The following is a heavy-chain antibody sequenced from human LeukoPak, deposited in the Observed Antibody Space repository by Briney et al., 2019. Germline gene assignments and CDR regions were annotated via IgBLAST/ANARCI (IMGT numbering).Heavy chain of an antibody. D-gene: IGHD3-3*01. V-gene: IGHV4-59*01. CDR1: GGSISSYY. CDR2: IYYSGST. J-gene: IGHJ4*02. CDR3: ASTSDYDFWSGYYPRYDY. Sequence: PSETLSLTCTVSGGSISSYYWSWIRQPPGKGLEWIGYIYYSGSTNYNPSLKSRATISVDTSKNQFSLKLSSVTAADTAVYYCASTSDYDFWSGYYPRYDYWGQGTLVTVSS.